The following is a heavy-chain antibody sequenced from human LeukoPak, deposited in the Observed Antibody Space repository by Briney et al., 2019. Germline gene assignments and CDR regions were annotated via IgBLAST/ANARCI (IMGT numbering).Heavy chain of an antibody. V-gene: IGHV4-34*01. CDR3: ARGAPGYVSVAGYYFDY. D-gene: IGHD6-19*01. CDR1: GGSFSGYY. Sequence: PSETLSLTCAVYGGSFSGYYWSWIRQPPGKGLEWIGEINHSGSTNHNPSLKSRVTISVDTSKNQFSLKLSSVTAADTAVYYCARGAPGYVSVAGYYFDYWGQGTLVTVSS. J-gene: IGHJ4*02. CDR2: INHSGST.